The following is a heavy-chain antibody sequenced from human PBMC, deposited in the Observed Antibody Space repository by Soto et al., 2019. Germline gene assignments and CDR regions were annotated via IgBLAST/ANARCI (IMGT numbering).Heavy chain of an antibody. CDR3: ARLATRAAGTPYYYYGMDV. CDR2: ISSSSSYI. CDR1: GFTFSSYS. Sequence: PGGSLRLSCAASGFTFSSYSMNWVRQAPGKGLEWVSSISSSSSYIYYADSVKGRFTISRDNAKNSPYLQMNSLRAEDTAVYYCARLATRAAGTPYYYYGMDVWGQGTTVTVSS. J-gene: IGHJ6*02. V-gene: IGHV3-21*01. D-gene: IGHD6-13*01.